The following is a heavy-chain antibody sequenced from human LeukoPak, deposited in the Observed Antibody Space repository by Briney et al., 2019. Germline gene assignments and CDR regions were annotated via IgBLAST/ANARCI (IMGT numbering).Heavy chain of an antibody. J-gene: IGHJ4*02. Sequence: SVKVSCKASGCTFSSYAISWVRQAPGQGLEWMGGIIPIFGTANYAQKFQGRVTITADESTNTAYMELSSLRSEDTAVYYCARDVKAVLRYFDWLLLDWGQGTLVTVSS. CDR1: GCTFSSYA. CDR2: IIPIFGTA. D-gene: IGHD3-9*01. CDR3: ARDVKAVLRYFDWLLLD. V-gene: IGHV1-69*13.